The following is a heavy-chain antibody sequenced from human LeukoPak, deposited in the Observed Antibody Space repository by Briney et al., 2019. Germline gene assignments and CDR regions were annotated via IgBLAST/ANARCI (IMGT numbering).Heavy chain of an antibody. CDR2: ISAYNGNT. D-gene: IGHD4-17*01. V-gene: IGHV1-18*01. J-gene: IGHJ2*01. CDR3: ARDRVSDHYGALWYFDL. CDR1: GYTFNSYG. Sequence: GASVKVSCKASGYTFNSYGISWVRQAPGQGLEWMGWISAYNGNTNYAQKLQGRVTMTTDTSTSTAYMELRSLRSDDTAVYYCARDRVSDHYGALWYFDLWGRGTLVTVSS.